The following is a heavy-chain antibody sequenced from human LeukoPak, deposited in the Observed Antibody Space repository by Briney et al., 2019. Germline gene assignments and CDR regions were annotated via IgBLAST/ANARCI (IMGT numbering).Heavy chain of an antibody. CDR1: GFTFGSYA. CDR3: PKDARVGGGMGFDY. V-gene: IGHV3-23*01. CDR2: VSGNGAST. J-gene: IGHJ4*02. Sequence: GGSLRLSCAASGFTFGSYAMSWGPQAPGKGLECVSPVSGNGASTYYADSVKGRFTISRDNSKNTLYLQMNSLRAEDTAVYYCPKDARVGGGMGFDYWGQGTLVTVSS. D-gene: IGHD1-26*01.